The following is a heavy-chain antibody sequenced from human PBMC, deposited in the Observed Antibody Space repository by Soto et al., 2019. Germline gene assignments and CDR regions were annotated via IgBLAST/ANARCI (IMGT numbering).Heavy chain of an antibody. Sequence: SETLSLTCTVSDGSISNFYWSWIRQPPGKGLEWIGYISSSGNTNYNPSLKSRVSISVDTSKNQFSLNLTSVTTADTAVYYCARAPMVLTRSYFDSWGQGTPVTVSS. CDR2: ISSSGNT. J-gene: IGHJ4*02. CDR1: DGSISNFY. CDR3: ARAPMVLTRSYFDS. V-gene: IGHV4-59*01. D-gene: IGHD3-22*01.